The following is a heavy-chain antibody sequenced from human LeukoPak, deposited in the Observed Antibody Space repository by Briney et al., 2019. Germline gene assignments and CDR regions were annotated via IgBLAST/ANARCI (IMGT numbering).Heavy chain of an antibody. V-gene: IGHV1-69*13. CDR3: ARSNLAYYYYYMDV. Sequence: ASVKASCKASGGTFSSYAISWVRQAPGQGLEWMGGIIPIFGTANYAQKFQGRVTITADESTSTAYMELSSLRSEDTAVYYCARSNLAYYYYYMDVWGKGTTVTISS. J-gene: IGHJ6*03. CDR2: IIPIFGTA. CDR1: GGTFSSYA.